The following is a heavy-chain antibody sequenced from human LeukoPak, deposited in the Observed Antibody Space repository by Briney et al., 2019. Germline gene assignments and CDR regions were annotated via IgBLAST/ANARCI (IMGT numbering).Heavy chain of an antibody. CDR1: GYFISSGYY. J-gene: IGHJ4*02. CDR3: ARRASNWDPLDY. V-gene: IGHV4-38-2*02. D-gene: IGHD7-27*01. CDR2: SGST. Sequence: SETLSLTCTVSGYFISSGYYWGWIRQPPGKGLEWIGSGSTYYNPSLKSRVTISVDTSKNQFSLKLSSVTAADTAVYYCARRASNWDPLDYWGQGTLVTVSS.